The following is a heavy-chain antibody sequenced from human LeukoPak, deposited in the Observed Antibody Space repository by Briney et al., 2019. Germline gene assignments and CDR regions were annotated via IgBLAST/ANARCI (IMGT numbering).Heavy chain of an antibody. CDR1: GFTFSNYA. V-gene: IGHV3-23*01. D-gene: IGHD4-11*01. J-gene: IGHJ6*02. CDR2: IGGGDGST. Sequence: TGGSLRLSCAMSGFTFSNYAMTWVRQAPGKGLEWVSTIGGGDGSTHYADSVKGRFTISRDNSKNTLYLQMNSLRVEDTAVYYCARPYYSNYYYYGMDVWGQGTTVTVSS. CDR3: ARPYYSNYYYYGMDV.